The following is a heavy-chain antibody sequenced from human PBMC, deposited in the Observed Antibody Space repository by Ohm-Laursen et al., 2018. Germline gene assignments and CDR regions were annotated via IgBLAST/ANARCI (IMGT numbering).Heavy chain of an antibody. V-gene: IGHV3-23*01. CDR1: GFTFSTNA. J-gene: IGHJ4*02. CDR3: AGGTGWTESD. D-gene: IGHD3-16*01. CDR2: ISGSGGST. Sequence: SLRLSCSASGFTFSTNAMSWVRQAPGKGLEWVSAISGSGGSTYYTDSVKGRFTISRDNSKNSLYLQMNSLRAEDTAVYYCAGGTGWTESDWGQGTLVTVSS.